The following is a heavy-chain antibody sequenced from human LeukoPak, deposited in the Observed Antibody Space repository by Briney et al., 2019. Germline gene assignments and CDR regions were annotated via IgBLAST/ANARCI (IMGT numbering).Heavy chain of an antibody. D-gene: IGHD2-2*01. J-gene: IGHJ4*02. CDR3: ARTQYCSSTSCYFGYFDY. CDR1: GGSVSSASYY. V-gene: IGHV4-61*01. Sequence: SETLSLTCTVSGGSVSSASYYWSWIRQPPGKGLEWIAYVYYTGSTNYNPSLKSRVTISLDTSKNQFSLKLISVTAADTAVYYCARTQYCSSTSCYFGYFDYWGQGTLVTVSS. CDR2: VYYTGST.